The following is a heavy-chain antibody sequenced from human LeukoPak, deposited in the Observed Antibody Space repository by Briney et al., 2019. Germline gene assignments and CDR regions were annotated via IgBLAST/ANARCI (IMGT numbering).Heavy chain of an antibody. Sequence: GGSLRLSCSASGFTFSTLPMHWVRPAPGKGLEYVSGSSSNGGSTYYADSVKGRFTISRDNSKNTLYLQMSSLRPEDTAVYYCVNQISGWVYWGQGTLVTVSS. CDR1: GFTFSTLP. D-gene: IGHD6-19*01. CDR2: SSSNGGST. V-gene: IGHV3-64D*06. J-gene: IGHJ4*02. CDR3: VNQISGWVY.